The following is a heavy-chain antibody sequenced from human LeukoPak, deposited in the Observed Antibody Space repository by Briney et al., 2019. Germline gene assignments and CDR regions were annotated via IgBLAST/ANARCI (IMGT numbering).Heavy chain of an antibody. CDR2: IYYSGST. V-gene: IGHV4-59*01. D-gene: IGHD5-18*01. J-gene: IGHJ4*02. CDR1: GGSISSYY. CDR3: ARGRYSYGPADFFDY. Sequence: SETLSLTCTVSGGSISSYYWSWIRQPPGKGLEWIGYIYYSGSTNYNPSLKSRVTISVDTSKNQFSLKLSSVTAADTAVYYCARGRYSYGPADFFDYWGQGTLVTVSS.